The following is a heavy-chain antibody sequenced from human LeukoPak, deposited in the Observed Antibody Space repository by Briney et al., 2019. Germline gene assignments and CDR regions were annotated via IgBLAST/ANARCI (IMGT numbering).Heavy chain of an antibody. CDR1: GFTFSSYG. CDR2: ISSSSSYI. V-gene: IGHV3-21*01. Sequence: PGGSLRLSCAASGFTFSSYGMHWVRQAPGKGLEWVSSISSSSSYIYYADSVKGRFTISRDNAKNSLYLQMNSLRAEDTAVYYCARDNRDDFWSGYYTGTFDYWGQGTLVTVSS. D-gene: IGHD3-3*01. CDR3: ARDNRDDFWSGYYTGTFDY. J-gene: IGHJ4*02.